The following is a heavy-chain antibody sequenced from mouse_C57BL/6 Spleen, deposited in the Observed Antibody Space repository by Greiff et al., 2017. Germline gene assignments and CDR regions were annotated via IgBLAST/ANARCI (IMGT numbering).Heavy chain of an antibody. V-gene: IGHV1-82*01. CDR2: IYPGDGDT. J-gene: IGHJ2*01. CDR1: GYAFSSSW. D-gene: IGHD2-4*01. CDR3: AREGGGLRRGDFDY. Sequence: QVQLQQSGPELVKPGASVKISCKASGYAFSSSWMNWVKQRPGKGLEWIGRIYPGDGDTNYNGKFKGKATLTADKSSSTAYMQLSSLTSEDSAVYFCAREGGGLRRGDFDYWGQGTTLTVSS.